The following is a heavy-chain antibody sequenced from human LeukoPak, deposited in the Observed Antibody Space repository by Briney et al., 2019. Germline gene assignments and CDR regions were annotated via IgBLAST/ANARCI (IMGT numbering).Heavy chain of an antibody. CDR1: GGSISSYY. D-gene: IGHD2-2*02. J-gene: IGHJ4*02. CDR2: IYYSGST. Sequence: SETLSLTCTVSGGSISSYYWSWIRQPPGKGLEWIGYIYYSGSTNYNPFLKSRVTISVDTSKNQFSLKLSSVTAADTAVYYCASLYCSSTSCYSDYWGQGTLVTVSS. CDR3: ASLYCSSTSCYSDY. V-gene: IGHV4-59*08.